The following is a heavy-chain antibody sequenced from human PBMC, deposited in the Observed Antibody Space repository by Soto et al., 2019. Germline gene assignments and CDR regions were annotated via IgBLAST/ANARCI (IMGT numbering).Heavy chain of an antibody. CDR1: GFTFSSYG. CDR3: AKDQEMATIGYYFDY. Sequence: QVQLVESGGGVVQPGRSLRLSCAASGFTFSSYGMHWVRQAPGKGLEWVAVISYDGSNKYYADSVKGRFTISRDNSKNTLYLQMNSLRAEDTAVYYCAKDQEMATIGYYFDYWGQGTLVTVSS. J-gene: IGHJ4*02. V-gene: IGHV3-30*18. CDR2: ISYDGSNK. D-gene: IGHD5-12*01.